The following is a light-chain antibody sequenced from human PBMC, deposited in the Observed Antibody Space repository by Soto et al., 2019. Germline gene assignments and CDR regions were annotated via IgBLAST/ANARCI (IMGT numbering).Light chain of an antibody. CDR1: SSDVGNYKY. V-gene: IGLV2-11*01. CDR3: CSYADTYTFV. J-gene: IGLJ1*01. CDR2: DVT. Sequence: QSVLTQPASVSGSPGQSITISCTGTSSDVGNYKYVSWYQQHPGKAPKLMIYDVTKRPSGVPDRFSGSKSGNTASLTISGLQAEDEADYYCCSYADTYTFVFGTGTKVTVL.